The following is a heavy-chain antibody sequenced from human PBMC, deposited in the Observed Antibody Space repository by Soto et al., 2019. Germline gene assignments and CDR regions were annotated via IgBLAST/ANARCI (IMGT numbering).Heavy chain of an antibody. CDR3: ATVVTGTTGSRFAP. CDR1: GYTLTELS. J-gene: IGHJ5*02. D-gene: IGHD1-7*01. V-gene: IGHV1-24*01. Sequence: ASVKVSCKVSGYTLTELSMHWVRQAPGKGLEWMGGFDPEDGETIYAQKFQGRVTMTEDTSTDTAYMELSSLRSEDTAVYYCATVVTGTTGSRFAPWGQGTLVTVSS. CDR2: FDPEDGET.